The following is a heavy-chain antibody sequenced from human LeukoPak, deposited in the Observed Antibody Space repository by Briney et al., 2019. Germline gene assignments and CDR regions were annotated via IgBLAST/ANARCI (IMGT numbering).Heavy chain of an antibody. V-gene: IGHV1-2*04. D-gene: IGHD6-19*01. CDR2: INPNSGGT. J-gene: IGHJ4*02. CDR1: GYTFTGY. Sequence: GASVKVSCKASGYTFTGYTHWVRQAPGQGLEWMGWINPNSGGTNYAQKFQGWVTMTRDTSISTAYMELSRLRSDDTAVYYCARGGSGWPIDYWGQGTLVTVSS. CDR3: ARGGSGWPIDY.